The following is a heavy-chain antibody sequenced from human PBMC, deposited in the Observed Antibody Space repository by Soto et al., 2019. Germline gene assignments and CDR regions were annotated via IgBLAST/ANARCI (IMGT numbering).Heavy chain of an antibody. Sequence: GGSLRLSCAASGFTFSSYSMNWVRQAPGKGLEWVSSISSSSSYIYYADSVKGRFTISRDNAKNSLYLQMNSLRAEDTAVYYCARDRTVTTLRGWFDPWGQGTLVTVSS. J-gene: IGHJ5*02. V-gene: IGHV3-21*01. D-gene: IGHD4-4*01. CDR2: ISSSSSYI. CDR3: ARDRTVTTLRGWFDP. CDR1: GFTFSSYS.